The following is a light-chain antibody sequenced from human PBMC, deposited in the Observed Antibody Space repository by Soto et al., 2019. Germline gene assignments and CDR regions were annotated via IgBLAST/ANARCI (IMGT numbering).Light chain of an antibody. CDR2: EVS. CDR3: SSYTSSSTYV. J-gene: IGLJ1*01. Sequence: QSALTQPASVSGSPGQSITISCTGASSDVGGYNYVSWYQQHPGKAPKLIYEVSNRPSGVSNRFSGSKSGNTASLTISGLQAEDEADYYCSSYTSSSTYVFGNGTKVTVL. V-gene: IGLV2-14*01. CDR1: SSDVGGYNY.